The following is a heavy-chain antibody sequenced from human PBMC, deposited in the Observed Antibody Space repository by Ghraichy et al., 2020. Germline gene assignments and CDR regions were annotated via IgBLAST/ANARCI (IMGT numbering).Heavy chain of an antibody. D-gene: IGHD1-26*01. J-gene: IGHJ6*02. Sequence: GGSLRLSCAASGFTFSSYAMSWVRQAPGKGLEWVSAISGSGGSTYYADSVKGRFTISRDNSKNTLYLQMNSLRAEDTAVYYCAKGSSSGSYRRYYYYGMDVWGQGTTVTVSS. V-gene: IGHV3-23*01. CDR2: ISGSGGST. CDR1: GFTFSSYA. CDR3: AKGSSSGSYRRYYYYGMDV.